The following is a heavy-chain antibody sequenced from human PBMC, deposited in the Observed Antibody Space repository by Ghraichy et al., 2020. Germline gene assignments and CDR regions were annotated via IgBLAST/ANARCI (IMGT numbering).Heavy chain of an antibody. CDR3: ARESSSEYSGYDY. CDR1: GFTFTRHY. V-gene: IGHV3-7*03. J-gene: IGHJ4*02. CDR2: IKQDGSDK. D-gene: IGHD5-12*01. Sequence: GGSLRLSCAASGFTFTRHYMTWVRQGPGKGLEWVANIKQDGSDKFYLDSVKGRFTISRDNAKNSIYLQMNSLRAEDTAVYYCARESSSEYSGYDYWGQGTLVIVSS.